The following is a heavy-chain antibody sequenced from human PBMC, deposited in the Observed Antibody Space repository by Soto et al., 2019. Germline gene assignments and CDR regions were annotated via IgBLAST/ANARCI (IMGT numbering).Heavy chain of an antibody. CDR1: GFTFSSYG. V-gene: IGHV3-33*01. CDR3: ARQGQLSHYYYHGMDV. Sequence: QVQLVESGGGVVQPGRSLRLSCAASGFTFSSYGMHWVRQAPGKGLEWVAIIWYDGSNKYYADSVKGRFTISRDNSKNTLYLQMNSLRAEDTAVNYCARQGQLSHYYYHGMDVWGQGTTVSVSS. J-gene: IGHJ6*02. CDR2: IWYDGSNK. D-gene: IGHD1-1*01.